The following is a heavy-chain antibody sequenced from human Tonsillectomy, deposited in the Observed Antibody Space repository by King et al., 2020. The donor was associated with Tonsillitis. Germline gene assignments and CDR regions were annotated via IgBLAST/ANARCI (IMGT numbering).Heavy chain of an antibody. CDR1: GFTFSTYA. CDR2: ISGRDTRT. V-gene: IGHV3-23*04. D-gene: IGHD1-26*01. CDR3: AKESPYSGNYRFYYFDY. Sequence: VQLVESGGGLVQPGGSLRLSCEASGFTFSTYAMSWVRQAPGKGPEWVSAISGRDTRTFYADSVKGRFTISRDNSKNTVYLQMSSLRAEATALYYCAKESPYSGNYRFYYFDYWGQGTLVTVSS. J-gene: IGHJ4*02.